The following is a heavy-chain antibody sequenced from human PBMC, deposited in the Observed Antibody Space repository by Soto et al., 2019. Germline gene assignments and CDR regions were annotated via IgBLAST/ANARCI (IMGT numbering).Heavy chain of an antibody. J-gene: IGHJ6*02. V-gene: IGHV4-39*01. D-gene: IGHD5-18*01. CDR3: ACIFSGGYGYGFYYYGMDV. CDR1: GGSISSSSYY. CDR2: IYYSGST. Sequence: ETLSLTCTVSGGSISSSSYYWGWIRQPPGKGLEWIGSIYYSGSTYYNPSLKSRVTISADTSKNQFSLKLSSVTAADTAVYYCACIFSGGYGYGFYYYGMDVWGQGTTVTVSS.